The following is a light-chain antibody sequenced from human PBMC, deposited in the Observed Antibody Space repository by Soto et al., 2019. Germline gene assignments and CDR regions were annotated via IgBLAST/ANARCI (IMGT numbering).Light chain of an antibody. V-gene: IGLV3-1*01. J-gene: IGLJ1*01. Sequence: SYELTQPPSVSVSPGQTASITCSGDKLGDKYACWYQQKPGQSPVLVIYQDSKRPSGIPERFSGSNSGNTATLTISGTQAMDEADYYCQAWDSSLCVFGTGTQLTVL. CDR2: QDS. CDR3: QAWDSSLCV. CDR1: KLGDKY.